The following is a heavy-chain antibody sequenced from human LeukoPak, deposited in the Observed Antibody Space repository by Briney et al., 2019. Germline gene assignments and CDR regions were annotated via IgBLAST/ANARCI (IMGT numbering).Heavy chain of an antibody. CDR1: GGSISSDHYY. D-gene: IGHD3-3*01. CDR2: IYYSGST. J-gene: IGHJ5*02. Sequence: SETLSLTCTVSGGSISSDHYYWSWIRQPPGKGLEWIGYIYYSGSTYYNPSLKSRVMFSVDTSKNQFSLKLTSVTAVDTAVYYCARETYNDFSRWFDPWGQGTLVTVSS. V-gene: IGHV4-30-4*08. CDR3: ARETYNDFSRWFDP.